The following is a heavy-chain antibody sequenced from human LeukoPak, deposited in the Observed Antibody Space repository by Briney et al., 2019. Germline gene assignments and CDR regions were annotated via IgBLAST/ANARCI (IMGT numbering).Heavy chain of an antibody. CDR3: ARAVHDYYESSGYYSVGAFDI. CDR2: ISSSSSTI. V-gene: IGHV3-48*01. CDR1: GFIFGTYS. D-gene: IGHD3-22*01. J-gene: IGHJ3*02. Sequence: GGSLRLSCAASGFIFGTYSMNWVRQAPGKGLEWVSYISSSSSTIYYADSVKGRFTISRDNAKNSLYLQMNSLRAEDTAVYYCARAVHDYYESSGYYSVGAFDIWGQGTMVTVSS.